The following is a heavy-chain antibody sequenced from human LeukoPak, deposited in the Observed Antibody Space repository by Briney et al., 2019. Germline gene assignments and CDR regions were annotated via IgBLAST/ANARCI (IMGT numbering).Heavy chain of an antibody. Sequence: PEGSLRLSCAASGFTFASYAMTWVRQAPGKGLEWVSAINSNGGSTCYADSVKGRFTISRDNSKNTLFLQMNSLRAEDTALYYCAKYLYTSGSFYDYWGQGTLVTVSS. CDR2: INSNGGST. J-gene: IGHJ4*02. V-gene: IGHV3-23*01. CDR1: GFTFASYA. D-gene: IGHD3-10*01. CDR3: AKYLYTSGSFYDY.